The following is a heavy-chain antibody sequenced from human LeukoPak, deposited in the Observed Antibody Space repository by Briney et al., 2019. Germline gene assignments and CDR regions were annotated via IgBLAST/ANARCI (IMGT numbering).Heavy chain of an antibody. CDR3: ARESPQIRFSEGASGIDP. CDR2: IYYSGST. Sequence: SETLSLTCTVSGGSISSSSYYWGWIRQPPGKGLEWIGSIYYSGSTYYNPSLKSRVTISVDTSKNQFSLKLSSVTAADTAVYYCARESPQIRFSEGASGIDPWGQGTLVTVSS. D-gene: IGHD3-3*01. J-gene: IGHJ5*02. CDR1: GGSISSSSYY. V-gene: IGHV4-39*02.